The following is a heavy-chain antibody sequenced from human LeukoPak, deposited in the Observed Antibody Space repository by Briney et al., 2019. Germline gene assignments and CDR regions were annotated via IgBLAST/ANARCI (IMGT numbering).Heavy chain of an antibody. V-gene: IGHV3-21*06. J-gene: IGHJ4*02. CDR2: ISSSSSYI. D-gene: IGHD5-18*01. CDR1: EFTFSSYN. CDR3: ARVRYNSGYIFDY. Sequence: GGSLRLSCVASEFTFSSYNMNWVRQAPGKGLEWVSSISSSSSYIYYADSVRGRFTISRDNAKNSLYLQMNNLRPEDTAVYYCARVRYNSGYIFDYWGQGTLVTVSS.